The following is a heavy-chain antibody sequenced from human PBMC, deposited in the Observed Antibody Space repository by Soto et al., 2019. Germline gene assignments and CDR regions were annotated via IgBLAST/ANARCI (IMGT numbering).Heavy chain of an antibody. CDR3: ASVTAARGACDY. J-gene: IGHJ4*02. D-gene: IGHD2-2*01. Sequence: EVQLVESGGGLVKPGGSLRLSCAASGFTFSSYSMNWVRQAPGKGLEWVSSISSSSSYIYYADSVKGRFTISRDNAKNSLYLQMNSLRAEDTAVYYCASVTAARGACDYWGQGTLVTVSS. CDR2: ISSSSSYI. CDR1: GFTFSSYS. V-gene: IGHV3-21*01.